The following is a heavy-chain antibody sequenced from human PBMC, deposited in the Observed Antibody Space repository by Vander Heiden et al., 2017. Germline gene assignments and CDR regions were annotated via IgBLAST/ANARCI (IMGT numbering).Heavy chain of an antibody. J-gene: IGHJ4*02. CDR2: LKRKNDGGTT. CDR3: ATDAWDYGDY. V-gene: IGHV3-15*07. Sequence: EVQLVVSGGGLVNPGESFRLSCVASGFSLNTAWMNWVPQATGKGLEWVGRLKRKNDGGTTDYAAPVKGRFTISRDDSKNTLYLKMNNLQTDDTAVYYCATDAWDYGDYWGQGTLVTVSS. CDR1: GFSLNTAW.